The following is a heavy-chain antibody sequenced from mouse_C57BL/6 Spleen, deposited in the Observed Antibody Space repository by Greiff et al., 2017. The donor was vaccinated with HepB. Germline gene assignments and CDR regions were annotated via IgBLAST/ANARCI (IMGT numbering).Heavy chain of an antibody. Sequence: QVQLQQPGAELVRPGTSVKLSCKASGYTFTSYWMHWVKQRPGQGLEWIGVIDPSDSYTNYNQKFKGKATLTVDTSSRTAYMQLSSLTSEDSAVYYCARTPLLLRFDYWGQGTTLTVSS. J-gene: IGHJ2*01. CDR3: ARTPLLLRFDY. CDR1: GYTFTSYW. CDR2: IDPSDSYT. D-gene: IGHD1-1*01. V-gene: IGHV1-59*01.